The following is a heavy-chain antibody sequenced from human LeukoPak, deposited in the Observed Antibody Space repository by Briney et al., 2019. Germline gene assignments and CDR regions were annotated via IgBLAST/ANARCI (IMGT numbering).Heavy chain of an antibody. Sequence: AGGSLRLSCAASRFTFSSYGMHWVRQAPGKGLEWVAYIQYDGSNEQYADSVKGRFTISRDNAKNSLYLQMNSLRAEDTAVYYCASSDYWGQGTLVTVSS. CDR1: RFTFSSYG. V-gene: IGHV3-30*02. J-gene: IGHJ4*02. CDR2: IQYDGSNE. CDR3: ASSDY.